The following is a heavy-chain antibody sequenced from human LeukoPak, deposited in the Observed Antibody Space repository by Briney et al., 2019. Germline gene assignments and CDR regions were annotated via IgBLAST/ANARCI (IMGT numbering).Heavy chain of an antibody. Sequence: GGSLRLSCAASGFIFSNYAITWIRQAPGKGLEWVSEISGGGESTYYGDSVKGRFTISRDNSKNTLYLQMNSLRAGDTAISYCAREHWDFDYWGLGTLVTVSS. J-gene: IGHJ4*02. V-gene: IGHV3-23*01. CDR2: ISGGGEST. CDR1: GFIFSNYA. D-gene: IGHD7-27*01. CDR3: AREHWDFDY.